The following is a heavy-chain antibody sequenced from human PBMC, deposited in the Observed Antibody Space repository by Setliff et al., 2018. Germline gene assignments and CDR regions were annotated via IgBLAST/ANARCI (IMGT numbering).Heavy chain of an antibody. Sequence: PGGSLRLSCAASGFTSSPYAMSWVRQAPGKGLEWVSTIYSGDRNTFYIDSVKGRFTIFRDGSKNTLYLQMTSLRVEDTAVYYCAKPQVELRWGFESWGQGTPVTVSS. D-gene: IGHD1-7*01. CDR2: IYSGDRNT. V-gene: IGHV3-23*03. CDR3: AKPQVELRWGFES. CDR1: GFTSSPYA. J-gene: IGHJ4*02.